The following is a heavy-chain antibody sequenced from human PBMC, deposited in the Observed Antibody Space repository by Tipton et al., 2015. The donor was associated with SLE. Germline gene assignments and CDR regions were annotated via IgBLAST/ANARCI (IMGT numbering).Heavy chain of an antibody. CDR3: ARQRVHYDFWSGYLQYYFDY. Sequence: TLSLTCAVYGGSFSGYYWSWIRQPPGKGLEWIGEINHSGSTNYNPSLKSRVTISVDTSKNQFSLKLSSVTSADMAVYYCARQRVHYDFWSGYLQYYFDYWGQGTLVTVSS. D-gene: IGHD3-3*01. CDR1: GGSFSGYY. CDR2: INHSGST. V-gene: IGHV4-34*01. J-gene: IGHJ4*02.